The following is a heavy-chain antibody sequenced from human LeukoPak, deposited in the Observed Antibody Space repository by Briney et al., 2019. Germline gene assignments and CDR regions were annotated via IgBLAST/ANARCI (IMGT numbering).Heavy chain of an antibody. V-gene: IGHV4-30-2*01. CDR1: GGSISSGAYS. Sequence: PSQTLSLTCAVSGGSISSGAYSWRWIRQPPGKGLEWIGYIYHSGSTYYNPSLKSRVTISVDRSKNQFSLKLSSVTAADTAVYYRAREPFSRGNSYGTGAFDIWGQGTMVTVSS. CDR2: IYHSGST. D-gene: IGHD5-18*01. J-gene: IGHJ3*02. CDR3: AREPFSRGNSYGTGAFDI.